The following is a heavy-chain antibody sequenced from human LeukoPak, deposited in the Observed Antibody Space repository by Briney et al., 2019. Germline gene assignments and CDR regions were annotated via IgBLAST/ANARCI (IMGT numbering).Heavy chain of an antibody. Sequence: SETLSLTCTVSGDSLSSYDWSWIRQPAAKGLEWMGRIYTSGSPNYNPSLKSRDTMSVDTSKNQFSLKLSSVTAADTAVYYCARLSSSWYQDWYFDLWGRGTLVTVSS. D-gene: IGHD6-13*01. CDR3: ARLSSSWYQDWYFDL. J-gene: IGHJ2*01. V-gene: IGHV4-4*07. CDR2: IYTSGSP. CDR1: GDSLSSYD.